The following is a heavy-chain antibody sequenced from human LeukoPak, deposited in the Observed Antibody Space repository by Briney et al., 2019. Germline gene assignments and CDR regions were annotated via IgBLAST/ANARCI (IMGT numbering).Heavy chain of an antibody. CDR2: IWYDGSNK. D-gene: IGHD4-11*01. V-gene: IGHV3-33*01. CDR1: GFTFSNYA. J-gene: IGHJ4*02. CDR3: VGGVTTADY. Sequence: GGSLRLSCAASGFTFSNYAMSWVRQAPGKGLEWLAVIWYDGSNKYYADSVKGRFTISRDNSKNTLYLQMDSLRDEDTAVYYCVGGVTTADYWGQGTLVTVSS.